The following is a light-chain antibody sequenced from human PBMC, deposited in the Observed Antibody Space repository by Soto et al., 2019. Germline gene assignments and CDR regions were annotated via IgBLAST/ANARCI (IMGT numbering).Light chain of an antibody. Sequence: EIVLTQSPGTLSLSSGERATLSCRASQSVRRNYLAWYQQKPGQAPRLLIYGASSRATGIPDRFGGSGSGTDFTLTISRLEPEDFAVYYCQQYASSPLPFGGGTKVEIK. CDR2: GAS. CDR3: QQYASSPLP. J-gene: IGKJ4*01. CDR1: QSVRRNY. V-gene: IGKV3-20*01.